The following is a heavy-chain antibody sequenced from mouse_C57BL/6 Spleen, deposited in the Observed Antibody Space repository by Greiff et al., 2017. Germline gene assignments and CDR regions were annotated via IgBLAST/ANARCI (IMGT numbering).Heavy chain of an antibody. D-gene: IGHD2-5*01. J-gene: IGHJ4*01. V-gene: IGHV1-80*01. CDR3: ARGACYSNPLAMDY. Sequence: QVQLQQSGAELVKPGASVKISCKASGYAFSSYWMNWVKQRPGKGLEWIGQIYPGDGDTNYNGKFKGQATLTADKSSSTAYMQLSSLTSEDSAVYFCARGACYSNPLAMDYWGQGTSVTVSS. CDR1: GYAFSSYW. CDR2: IYPGDGDT.